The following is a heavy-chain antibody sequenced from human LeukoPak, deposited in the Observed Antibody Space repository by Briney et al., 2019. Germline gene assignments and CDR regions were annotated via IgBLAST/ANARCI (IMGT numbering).Heavy chain of an antibody. Sequence: ASVKVSCKVSGYTLTELSMHWVRQAPGKGLVWMGGFDPEDGETIYAQKFQGRVTMTEDTSTDTAYMELRSLRSDDTAVYYCARDRRYSSSWYAVREKGAFDIWGQGTMVTVSS. CDR2: FDPEDGET. D-gene: IGHD6-13*01. CDR3: ARDRRYSSSWYAVREKGAFDI. J-gene: IGHJ3*02. V-gene: IGHV1-24*01. CDR1: GYTLTELS.